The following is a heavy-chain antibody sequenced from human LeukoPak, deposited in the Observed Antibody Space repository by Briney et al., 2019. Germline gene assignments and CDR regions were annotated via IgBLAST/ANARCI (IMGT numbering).Heavy chain of an antibody. D-gene: IGHD6-6*01. Sequence: PGRSLRLSCAASGFTFSSYALHWVRQAPGKGLEWVAVISYDGSNKYYADSVKGRFTIPRDNSKNTLHLQMNSLRAEDTAVYYCARSDYSSSQVDYWGQGTLVTVSS. CDR2: ISYDGSNK. J-gene: IGHJ4*02. CDR3: ARSDYSSSQVDY. CDR1: GFTFSSYA. V-gene: IGHV3-30*04.